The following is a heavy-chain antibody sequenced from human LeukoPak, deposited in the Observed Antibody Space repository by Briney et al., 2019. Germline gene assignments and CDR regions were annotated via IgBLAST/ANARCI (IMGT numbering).Heavy chain of an antibody. CDR3: AKQLGYCSDGSCYFES. CDR2: IWYDASSQ. Sequence: PGSSLRLSCAASGFTFRSYGMHWVRQAPGKGLEWVAGIWYDASSQDYADSVKGRFTISRDNSKNTLYLQMHSLRAEDTAVYYCAKQLGYCSDGSCYFESWGQGTLVTVSS. CDR1: GFTFRSYG. J-gene: IGHJ4*02. V-gene: IGHV3-33*06. D-gene: IGHD2-15*01.